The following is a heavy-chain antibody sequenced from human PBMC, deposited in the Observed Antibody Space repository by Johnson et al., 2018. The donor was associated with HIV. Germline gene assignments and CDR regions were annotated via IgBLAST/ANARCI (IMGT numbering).Heavy chain of an antibody. J-gene: IGHJ3*02. CDR3: ARTRHYYEAFDI. V-gene: IGHV3-30*09. CDR1: GFTFSCYA. CDR2: ISDDGSNE. Sequence: QVQLVESGGGVVQPGRSLRLSCAASGFTFSCYAMHWVRQAPGKGLDWVAVISDDGSNEYYADSVKGRFAISRDNSKNTLYLQMNSLRAEDTAVYYCARTRHYYEAFDIWGQGTMVTVSS. D-gene: IGHD3-10*01.